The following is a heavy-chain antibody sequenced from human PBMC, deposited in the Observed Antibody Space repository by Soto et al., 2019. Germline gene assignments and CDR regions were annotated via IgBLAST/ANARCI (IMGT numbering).Heavy chain of an antibody. CDR2: ISGSGGST. Sequence: HPGGSLRLSCAASGFTFNIYNMNWVRQAPGKGLEWVSSISGSGGSTYYADSVKGRFTISRDNSKNTLYLQMNSLRAEDTAVYFCAKAPYDSSGYYYIDYWGQGTLVTVSS. D-gene: IGHD3-22*01. CDR1: GFTFNIYN. CDR3: AKAPYDSSGYYYIDY. J-gene: IGHJ4*02. V-gene: IGHV3-23*01.